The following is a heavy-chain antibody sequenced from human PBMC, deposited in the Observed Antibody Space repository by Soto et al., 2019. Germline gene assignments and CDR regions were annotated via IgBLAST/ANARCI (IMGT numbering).Heavy chain of an antibody. Sequence: GGSLRLSCAASGFTFSSYGFHWVRQAPGKGLEWVAVIWYDGSNKYYADSVKGRFIISRDNSKNTLYLQMNSLRAGDTAVYYCARDFGDYGNYYYYAMDVWGQGTTVTVSS. V-gene: IGHV3-33*01. D-gene: IGHD4-17*01. J-gene: IGHJ6*02. CDR3: ARDFGDYGNYYYYAMDV. CDR2: IWYDGSNK. CDR1: GFTFSSYG.